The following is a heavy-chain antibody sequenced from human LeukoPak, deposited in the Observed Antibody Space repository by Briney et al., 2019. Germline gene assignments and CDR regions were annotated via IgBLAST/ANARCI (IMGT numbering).Heavy chain of an antibody. Sequence: DPSETLSLTCTVSGGSISSYYWSWIRQPPWKRLEWIGYIYYSGSTNYNPSLKSRVTISVDTSKNQFSLKLSSVTAADTAVYYCARGGGSYSPFDYWGQGTLVTVSS. J-gene: IGHJ4*02. CDR3: ARGGGSYSPFDY. D-gene: IGHD1-26*01. V-gene: IGHV4-59*01. CDR2: IYYSGST. CDR1: GGSISSYY.